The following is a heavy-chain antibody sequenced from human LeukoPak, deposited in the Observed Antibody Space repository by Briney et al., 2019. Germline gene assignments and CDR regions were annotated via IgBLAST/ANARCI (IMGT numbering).Heavy chain of an antibody. Sequence: SVKVSCKASGGTFSSYAISWVRQAPGQGLEWVGRIIPILGIANYAQKFQGRVTITADKSTSTAYMELSSLRSEDTAVYYCARDRSITIFGVDRYYFDYWGQGTLVTVSS. CDR1: GGTFSSYA. CDR2: IIPILGIA. D-gene: IGHD3-3*01. J-gene: IGHJ4*02. CDR3: ARDRSITIFGVDRYYFDY. V-gene: IGHV1-69*04.